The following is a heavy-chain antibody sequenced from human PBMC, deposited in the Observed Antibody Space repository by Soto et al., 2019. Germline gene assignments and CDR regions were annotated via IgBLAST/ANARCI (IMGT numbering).Heavy chain of an antibody. CDR2: IYWNDDK. CDR1: GVSLSTSGVG. J-gene: IGHJ5*02. V-gene: IGHV2-5*01. CDR3: AHRRPSGPADGANWFDP. Sequence: SGPTMVNPTQTLTLTCTFSGVSLSTSGVGVGWIRQPPGKALEWLAVIYWNDDKRYSPSLKSRLTITKDTSKNQVVLTMTNMDPVDTATYYCAHRRPSGPADGANWFDPWGQGTLVTVSS. D-gene: IGHD3-3*01.